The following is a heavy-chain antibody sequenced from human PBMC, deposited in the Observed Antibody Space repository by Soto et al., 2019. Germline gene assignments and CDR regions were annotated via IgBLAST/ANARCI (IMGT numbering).Heavy chain of an antibody. CDR1: GYSFTSYW. Sequence: GESLKISCKGCGYSFTSYWIGWVRQMPGKGLEWMGIIYPGDSDTRYSPSFQGQVTISADKSISTAYLQWSSLKASDTAMYYCARQREVGATTYYYYGMGVWGQGTTVTVSS. D-gene: IGHD1-26*01. CDR2: IYPGDSDT. CDR3: ARQREVGATTYYYYGMGV. V-gene: IGHV5-51*01. J-gene: IGHJ6*02.